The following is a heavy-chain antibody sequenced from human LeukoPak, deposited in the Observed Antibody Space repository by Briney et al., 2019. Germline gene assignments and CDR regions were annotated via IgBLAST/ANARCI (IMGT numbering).Heavy chain of an antibody. CDR1: GGSFSGYY. Sequence: SETLSLTCAVYGGSFSGYYWSWIRQPPGKGLEWIGEINLSGSTNYNPSLKSRVTISVDTSKNQFSLKLSSVTAADTAVYYCARSLGHTPPSYYFDYWGQGTLVTVSS. CDR2: INLSGST. J-gene: IGHJ4*02. D-gene: IGHD3-16*01. V-gene: IGHV4-34*01. CDR3: ARSLGHTPPSYYFDY.